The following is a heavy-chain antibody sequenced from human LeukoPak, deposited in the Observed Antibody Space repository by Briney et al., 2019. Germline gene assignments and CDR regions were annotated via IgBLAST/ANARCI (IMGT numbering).Heavy chain of an antibody. CDR1: GFSFSGHW. V-gene: IGHV3-74*01. Sequence: GGSLRLSCIASGFSFSGHWMHWARQLPGKGLVWVSRISPTGSTTSYADSVKGRFTVSRDNAKNTLYLQVNNLRAEDTAVYYCARGPNSNWSGLDFWGQGTLLTFSS. D-gene: IGHD6-6*01. CDR3: ARGPNSNWSGLDF. J-gene: IGHJ4*02. CDR2: ISPTGSTT.